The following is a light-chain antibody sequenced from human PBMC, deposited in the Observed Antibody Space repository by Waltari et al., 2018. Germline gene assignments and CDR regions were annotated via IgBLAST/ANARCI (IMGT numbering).Light chain of an antibody. CDR1: SSTSGAVYH. V-gene: IGLV1-40*01. Sequence: QSVLTQPPSMSGAPGQKVTTPCTGGSSTSGAVYHAPWYQQFPGTAPKLPLFGNTNRPAGVPGRFSGSRSGTSASLAIAGLQSEDEAVYYCQSFDSSLSASVFGGGTKQTVL. J-gene: IGLJ3*02. CDR2: GNT. CDR3: QSFDSSLSASV.